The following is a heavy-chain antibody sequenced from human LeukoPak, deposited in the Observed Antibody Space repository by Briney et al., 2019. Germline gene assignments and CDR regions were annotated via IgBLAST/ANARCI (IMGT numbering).Heavy chain of an antibody. CDR1: GLSFSTYA. Sequence: PGGSLRLSCAASGLSFSTYAMSWVRQAPGKGLEWVSYISSSGSTIYYADSVKGRFTISRDNAKNSLYLQMNSLRAEDTAVYYCARGGITMVRGVIILDYYYYYYMDVWGKGTTVTISS. CDR2: ISSSGSTI. V-gene: IGHV3-11*01. CDR3: ARGGITMVRGVIILDYYYYYYMDV. J-gene: IGHJ6*03. D-gene: IGHD3-10*01.